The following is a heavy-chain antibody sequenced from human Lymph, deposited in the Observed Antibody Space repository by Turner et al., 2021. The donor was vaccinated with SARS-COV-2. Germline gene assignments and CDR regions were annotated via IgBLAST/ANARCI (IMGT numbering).Heavy chain of an antibody. CDR2: INPSGGST. D-gene: IGHD5-18*01. CDR1: GYTFTSYY. Sequence: QVQLVQSGAEVKKPGASVKVSCKASGYTFTSYYMHWVRQAPGQGLEWMGIINPSGGSTSYAQKFQGRVTMTRDTSTSTVYMELSGLRSEDTAVYYCARDPPIQIWVDYFYYGMDVWGQGTTVTVSS. CDR3: ARDPPIQIWVDYFYYGMDV. V-gene: IGHV1-46*01. J-gene: IGHJ6*02.